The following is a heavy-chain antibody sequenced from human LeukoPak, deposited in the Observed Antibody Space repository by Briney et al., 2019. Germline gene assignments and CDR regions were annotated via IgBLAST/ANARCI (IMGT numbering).Heavy chain of an antibody. V-gene: IGHV3-33*01. CDR3: ARDGRIAAAATGY. Sequence: GRSLRLSCAASGFTFSSYGMHWVRQAPGKGLEWAAVIWYDGSNKYYADSVKGRFTISRDNSKNTLYLQMNSLRAEDTAVYYCARDGRIAAAATGYWGQGTLVTVSS. CDR2: IWYDGSNK. D-gene: IGHD6-13*01. CDR1: GFTFSSYG. J-gene: IGHJ4*02.